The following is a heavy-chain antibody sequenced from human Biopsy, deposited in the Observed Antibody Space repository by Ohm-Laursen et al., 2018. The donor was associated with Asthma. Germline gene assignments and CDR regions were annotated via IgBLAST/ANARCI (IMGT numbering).Heavy chain of an antibody. V-gene: IGHV3-23*01. Sequence: SLRLSCTASVFTFSSYAMSWVRQAPGKGLEWVSAISGSGGSTYYADSVKGRFTISRDNSKNTLYLQMNSLRAEDTAVYYCAKDKRYSGSYFDYWGQGTLVTVSS. CDR2: ISGSGGST. CDR1: VFTFSSYA. J-gene: IGHJ4*02. D-gene: IGHD1-26*01. CDR3: AKDKRYSGSYFDY.